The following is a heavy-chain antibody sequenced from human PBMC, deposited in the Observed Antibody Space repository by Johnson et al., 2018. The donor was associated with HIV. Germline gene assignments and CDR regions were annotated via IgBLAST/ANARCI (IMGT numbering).Heavy chain of an antibody. CDR3: TSYFSYSSSWYSGVNAFDI. D-gene: IGHD6-13*01. V-gene: IGHV3-73*01. Sequence: VQLVESGGGLIQPGGSLRLSCAASGFTVSSNYMSWVRQASGKGLEWVGRIRSNANSYATAYAASVKGRFTIARDDSKNTAYLQMNSLKTEDTAVYYCTSYFSYSSSWYSGVNAFDIWGQGTMVTVSS. CDR2: IRSNANSYAT. CDR1: GFTVSSNY. J-gene: IGHJ3*02.